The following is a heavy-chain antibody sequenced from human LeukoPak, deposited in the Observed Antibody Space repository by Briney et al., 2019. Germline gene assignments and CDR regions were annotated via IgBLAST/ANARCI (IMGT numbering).Heavy chain of an antibody. CDR1: GDTFIIND. J-gene: IGHJ3*02. Sequence: ASVKVSCKASGDTFIINDFNWVRQATGQGLEWMGWMNPNSGNTGYAQKFQGRVTMTRNISITTAYMELTDLRSEDTAVYYCARVTATGTWTFDIWGQGTTVTLSS. CDR2: MNPNSGNT. D-gene: IGHD1-7*01. V-gene: IGHV1-8*02. CDR3: ARVTATGTWTFDI.